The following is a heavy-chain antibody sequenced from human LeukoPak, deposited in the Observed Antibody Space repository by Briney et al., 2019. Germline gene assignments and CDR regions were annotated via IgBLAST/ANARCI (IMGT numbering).Heavy chain of an antibody. CDR1: GGSISSGGYY. CDR2: IYYSGST. CDR3: ARMTTVSLGAFDI. Sequence: SETLSLTCTVSGGSISSGGYYWSWIRQHPGKGLEWIGYIYYSGSTYYNPSLKSRVTISVDTSKNQFSLKLSSVTAADTVVYYCARMTTVSLGAFDIWGQGTMVTVSS. D-gene: IGHD4-17*01. J-gene: IGHJ3*02. V-gene: IGHV4-31*03.